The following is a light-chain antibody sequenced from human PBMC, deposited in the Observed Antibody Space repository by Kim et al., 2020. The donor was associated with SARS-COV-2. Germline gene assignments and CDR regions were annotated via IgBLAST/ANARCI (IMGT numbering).Light chain of an antibody. Sequence: QSVLTQPPSASGTPGQWVTISCSGSSSNIGSNTVNWYQQLPGTAPKLLINSNNQRPSGVPDRFSGSKSGTSASLAISGLQSEDEADYYCAAWYDSLTGYVFGTGTKVTVL. CDR2: SNN. V-gene: IGLV1-44*01. J-gene: IGLJ1*01. CDR1: SSNIGSNT. CDR3: AAWYDSLTGYV.